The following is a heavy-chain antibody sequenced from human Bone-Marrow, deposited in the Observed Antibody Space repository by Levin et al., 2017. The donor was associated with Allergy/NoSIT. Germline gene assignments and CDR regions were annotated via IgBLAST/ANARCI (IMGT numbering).Heavy chain of an antibody. V-gene: IGHV1-8*01. CDR3: ARGLRASSSWGGFYYYYGMDG. J-gene: IGHJ6*02. CDR2: MNPNSGNT. CDR1: GYTFTSYD. D-gene: IGHD6-13*01. Sequence: ASVKVSCKASGYTFTSYDINWVRQATGQGLEWMGWMNPNSGNTGYAQKFQGRVTMTRNTSISTAYMELSSLRSEDTAVYYCARGLRASSSWGGFYYYYGMDGWGQGTTVTVSS.